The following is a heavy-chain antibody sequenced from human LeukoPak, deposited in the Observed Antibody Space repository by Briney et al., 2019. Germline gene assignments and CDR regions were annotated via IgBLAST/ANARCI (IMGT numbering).Heavy chain of an antibody. CDR3: ARGVGAVRDY. CDR2: MDPNTGNT. CDR1: GYTFTGYH. D-gene: IGHD3-10*01. Sequence: ASVKVSCKASGYTFTGYHINWVRQATGQGLEWMGWMDPNTGNTYYAQNFQGRVTMTRDTSISTAYMELSSLKTEDTAVYFCARGVGAVRDYWGQGTLLTVSS. V-gene: IGHV1-8*01. J-gene: IGHJ4*02.